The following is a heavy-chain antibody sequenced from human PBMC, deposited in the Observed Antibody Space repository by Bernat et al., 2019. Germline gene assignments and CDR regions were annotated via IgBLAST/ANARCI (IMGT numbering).Heavy chain of an antibody. CDR2: ISTSSSI. CDR3: ARHHTSCGGDCYVFDI. J-gene: IGHJ3*02. Sequence: EVQLVESGGGLVQPGGSLRLSCAASGFHFRSYNMNWVRQAPGKGLEWVSYISTSSSIQYADSVKGRFTISRENAKNSLYLQMNSLRDEDTAVYYCARHHTSCGGDCYVFDIWGQGTMVTVSS. D-gene: IGHD2-21*01. V-gene: IGHV3-48*02. CDR1: GFHFRSYN.